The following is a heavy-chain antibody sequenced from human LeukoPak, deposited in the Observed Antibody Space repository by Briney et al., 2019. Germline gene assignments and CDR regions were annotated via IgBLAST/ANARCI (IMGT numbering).Heavy chain of an antibody. J-gene: IGHJ4*02. CDR2: INRDGSHT. V-gene: IGHV3-74*01. CDR1: GFTFSSYW. D-gene: IGHD4-23*01. CDR3: ARELEIVITPGDDFDY. Sequence: GGSLRLSCAASGFTFSSYWMHWVRQAPGKGLVWVSRINRDGSHTSYADSVKGRFTISRDNAKNTLYLQMNSLRAEDTAVYYCARELEIVITPGDDFDYWGQGTLVTVSS.